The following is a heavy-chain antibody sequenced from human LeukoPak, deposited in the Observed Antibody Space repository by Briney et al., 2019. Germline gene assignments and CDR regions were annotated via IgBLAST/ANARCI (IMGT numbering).Heavy chain of an antibody. D-gene: IGHD3-9*01. CDR2: IYSGGST. CDR3: ARDPRSRSYDILAGYSH. V-gene: IGHV3-66*01. CDR1: GFTVSSNY. Sequence: GGSLRLSCAASGFTVSSNYMSWVRQAPGKGLEWVSVIYSGGSTYYADSVKARFTIARHNSKNTLYLQMNSLRAEETAVYYCARDPRSRSYDILAGYSHWGQGALVTISS. J-gene: IGHJ4*02.